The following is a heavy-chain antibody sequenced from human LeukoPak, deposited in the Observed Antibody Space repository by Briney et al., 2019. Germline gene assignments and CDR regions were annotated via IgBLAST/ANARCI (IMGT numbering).Heavy chain of an antibody. CDR2: IYHSGST. Sequence: SGTLSLTCAVSGGSISSSNWWSWVRQPPGKGLEWIGEIYHSGSTNYNPSLKSRVTISVDKSKNQFSLKLSSVTAADTAVYYCASMDIVVVPAAMRENYYFDYWGQGTLVTVSS. D-gene: IGHD2-2*03. CDR1: GGSISSSNW. CDR3: ASMDIVVVPAAMRENYYFDY. V-gene: IGHV4-4*02. J-gene: IGHJ4*02.